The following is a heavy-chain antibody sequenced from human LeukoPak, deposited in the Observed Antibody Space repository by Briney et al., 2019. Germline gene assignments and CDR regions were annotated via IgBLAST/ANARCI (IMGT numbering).Heavy chain of an antibody. CDR3: ARLRPMTTVTTIVYFWFDP. J-gene: IGHJ5*02. CDR1: GYTFTGYY. V-gene: IGHV1-2*02. D-gene: IGHD4-11*01. CDR2: INPNSGGT. Sequence: GASVKVSCKAFGYTFTGYYMHWVRQAPGQGLEWMGWINPNSGGTNYAQKFQGRVTMTRDTSISTAYMELSRLRSDDTAVYYCARLRPMTTVTTIVYFWFDPWGQGTLVTVSS.